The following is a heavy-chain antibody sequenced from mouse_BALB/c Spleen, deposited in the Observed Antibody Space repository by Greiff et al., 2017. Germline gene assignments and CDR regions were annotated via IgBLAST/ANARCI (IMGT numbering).Heavy chain of an antibody. Sequence: QVQLQQSGAELAKPGASVKMSCKASGYTFTSYWMHWVKQRPGQGLEWIGYINPSTGYTEYNQKFKDKATLTADKSSSTAYMQLSSLTSEESAVYYCARTPYYGDYDWYFDVWGAGTTVTVSS. J-gene: IGHJ1*01. D-gene: IGHD2-13*01. CDR2: INPSTGYT. CDR3: ARTPYYGDYDWYFDV. CDR1: GYTFTSYW. V-gene: IGHV1-7*01.